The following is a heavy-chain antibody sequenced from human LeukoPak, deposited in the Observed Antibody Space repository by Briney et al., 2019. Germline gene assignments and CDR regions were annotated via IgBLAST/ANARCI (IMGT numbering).Heavy chain of an antibody. Sequence: PGRSLRLPCAASGFIFSSYDMHWVRQAPGKGLEWVAVISYDGSNKYYADSVKGRFTISRDNSKSTLYMQMTSLRPEDTAVYYCARDKNTVGQWLVRPPFQDYWGRGTLVTVSS. V-gene: IGHV3-30-3*01. CDR2: ISYDGSNK. CDR3: ARDKNTVGQWLVRPPFQDY. D-gene: IGHD6-19*01. CDR1: GFIFSSYD. J-gene: IGHJ4*02.